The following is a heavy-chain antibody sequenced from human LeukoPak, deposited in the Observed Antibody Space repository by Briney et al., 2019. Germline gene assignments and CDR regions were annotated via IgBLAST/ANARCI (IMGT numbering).Heavy chain of an antibody. V-gene: IGHV3-9*01. CDR1: GFTFDDYA. CDR2: ISWNSGSI. CDR3: ARDSGDGYNYYFDY. D-gene: IGHD5-24*01. J-gene: IGHJ4*02. Sequence: PGGSLGLSCAASGFTFDDYAMHWVRQAPGKGLEWVSGISWNSGSIGYADSVKGRFTISRDNAKNSLYLQMNSLRAEDTAVYYCARDSGDGYNYYFDYWGQGTLVTVSS.